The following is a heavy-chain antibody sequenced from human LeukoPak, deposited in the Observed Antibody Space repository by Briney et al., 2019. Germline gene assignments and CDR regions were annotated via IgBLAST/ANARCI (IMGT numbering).Heavy chain of an antibody. J-gene: IGHJ6*03. CDR2: INHSGST. Sequence: SETLSLTCAVYGGSFSGYYWSWIRQPPGKGLEWIGEINHSGSTNYNPSLKSRVTISVDTSKNQFSLKLSSVTAADTAVYYCARGVVIPYYYYYYMDVWGKGTTVTVSS. D-gene: IGHD2-21*01. V-gene: IGHV4-34*01. CDR3: ARGVVIPYYYYYYMDV. CDR1: GGSFSGYY.